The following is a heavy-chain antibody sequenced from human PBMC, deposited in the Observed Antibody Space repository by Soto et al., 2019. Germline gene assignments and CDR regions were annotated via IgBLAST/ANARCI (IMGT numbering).Heavy chain of an antibody. V-gene: IGHV4-4*07. CDR2: FSLSGTT. Sequence: QVQPQESGPGLMKLSETLSLTCTVSGASITGSFFWSWIRQPAGKGLEWIGRFSLSGTTNYNPSLRSRVTMSADVSKNQFSLRLTSVTAADTALYYCARGMTPPGAPAWYYFDSWGQGTLVTVSS. CDR1: GASITGSFF. J-gene: IGHJ4*02. CDR3: ARGMTPPGAPAWYYFDS. D-gene: IGHD2-8*02.